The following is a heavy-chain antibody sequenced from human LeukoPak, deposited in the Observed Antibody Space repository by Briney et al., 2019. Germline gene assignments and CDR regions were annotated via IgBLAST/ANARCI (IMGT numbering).Heavy chain of an antibody. CDR1: GGSISSSSYY. CDR3: AREEFSSWDNWFDP. D-gene: IGHD6-13*01. CDR2: IYYSGST. J-gene: IGHJ5*02. Sequence: PSETLSLTCTVSGGSISSSSYYWGWIRQPPGKGLEWIGSIYYSGSTYYNPSLKSRVTISVDTSKNQFSLKLSSVTAADTAVYYCAREEFSSWDNWFDPWGQGTLVTVSS. V-gene: IGHV4-39*07.